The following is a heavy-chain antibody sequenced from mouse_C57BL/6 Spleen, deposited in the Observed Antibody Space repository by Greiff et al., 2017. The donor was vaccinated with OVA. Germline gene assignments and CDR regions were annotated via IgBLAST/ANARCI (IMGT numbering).Heavy chain of an antibody. CDR3: AREIYYGSSYAMDY. D-gene: IGHD1-1*01. Sequence: QVHVKQSGTELVKPGASVKLSCKASGYTFTSYWMHWVKQRPGQGLEWIGNINPSNGGTNYNEKFKSKATLTVDKSSSTAYMQLSSLTSEDSAVYYCAREIYYGSSYAMDYWGQGTSVTVSS. CDR1: GYTFTSYW. CDR2: INPSNGGT. V-gene: IGHV1-53*01. J-gene: IGHJ4*01.